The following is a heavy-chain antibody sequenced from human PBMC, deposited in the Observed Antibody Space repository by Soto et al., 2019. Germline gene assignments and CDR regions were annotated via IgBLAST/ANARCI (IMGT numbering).Heavy chain of an antibody. V-gene: IGHV4-30-2*01. J-gene: IGHJ1*01. D-gene: IGHD4-17*01. CDR1: GGSIRSGGYS. CDR3: ARGGTTVTTFSF. Sequence: SETLSLTCAVSGGSIRSGGYSWSWIRQPPGKGLEWIGYIYHSGSTNYNPSLKSRVTISVDRSKNQFALRLSSVTAADTAVYYCARGGTTVTTFSFWGQGTLVTVSS. CDR2: IYHSGST.